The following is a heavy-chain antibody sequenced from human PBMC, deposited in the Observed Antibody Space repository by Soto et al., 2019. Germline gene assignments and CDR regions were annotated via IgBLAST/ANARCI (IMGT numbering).Heavy chain of an antibody. D-gene: IGHD1-26*01. V-gene: IGHV4-4*02. CDR2: IYHSGST. CDR1: GASITSRSDAW. Sequence: QVQLQESGPGLVKPSGTLSLTCTVSGASITSRSDAWWSWVRQPPVKGLEWVGGIYHSGSTKYNPSPKRRVTMSVDKSKNQFSLRLSSVTAADTAVYYCAKMVGATLVDYWGLGTLVTVSS. CDR3: AKMVGATLVDY. J-gene: IGHJ4*02.